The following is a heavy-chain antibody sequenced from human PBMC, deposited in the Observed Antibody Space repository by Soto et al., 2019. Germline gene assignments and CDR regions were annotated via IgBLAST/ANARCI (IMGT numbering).Heavy chain of an antibody. V-gene: IGHV4-59*08. D-gene: IGHD1-26*01. CDR3: ERHPHRWVSPDY. Sequence: QVQLQESGPGLVKPSETLSLTCTVSGGSISSYYWSWIRQPPGKGLEWIGYIYYSGSTNYNPPLKSRVTISVGTCKNHFSLKLSSVTAAATAVYYCERHPHRWVSPDYWGQGTLVTVSS. CDR2: IYYSGST. J-gene: IGHJ4*02. CDR1: GGSISSYY.